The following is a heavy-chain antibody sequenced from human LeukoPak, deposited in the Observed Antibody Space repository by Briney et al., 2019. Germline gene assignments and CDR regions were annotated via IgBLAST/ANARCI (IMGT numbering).Heavy chain of an antibody. D-gene: IGHD1-26*01. J-gene: IGHJ4*02. Sequence: SETLSLTCTVSGGSISSGGYYWSWIRQPPGKGLEWIGYIYHSGSTYYNPSLKSRVTISVDRSKNQFSLKLSSVTAADTAVYYCARECEPRVGAITYYFDYWGQGTLVTVSS. CDR1: GGSISSGGYY. V-gene: IGHV4-30-2*01. CDR3: ARECEPRVGAITYYFDY. CDR2: IYHSGST.